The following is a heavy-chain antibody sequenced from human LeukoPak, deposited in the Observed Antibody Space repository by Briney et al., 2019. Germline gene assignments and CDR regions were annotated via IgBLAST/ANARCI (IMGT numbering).Heavy chain of an antibody. CDR3: ARDRRYSYGYGDYYYMDV. CDR2: ISSSSSYI. D-gene: IGHD5-18*01. CDR1: GFTFSSYS. Sequence: GGSLRLSCAASGFTFSSYSMNWVRQAPGKGLEWVSSISSSSSYIYYADSVKGRFTISKDNAKNSLYLQMNSLRAEDTAVYYCARDRRYSYGYGDYYYMDVWGKGTTVTVSS. J-gene: IGHJ6*03. V-gene: IGHV3-21*01.